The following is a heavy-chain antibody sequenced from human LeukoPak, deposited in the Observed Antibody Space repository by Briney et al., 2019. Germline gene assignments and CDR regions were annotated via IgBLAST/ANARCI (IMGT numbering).Heavy chain of an antibody. D-gene: IGHD6-6*01. CDR3: AGTIAARGSDY. CDR1: GFTFSSYA. CDR2: ISTDGSST. J-gene: IGHJ4*02. V-gene: IGHV3-74*01. Sequence: GGSLRLSCAASGFTFSSYAMSWVRQTPGRGLVWVSRISTDGSSTSYADSVKGRFTISRDNAKNTLYLQMNSLRAEDTAVYYCAGTIAARGSDYWGQGTLVTVSS.